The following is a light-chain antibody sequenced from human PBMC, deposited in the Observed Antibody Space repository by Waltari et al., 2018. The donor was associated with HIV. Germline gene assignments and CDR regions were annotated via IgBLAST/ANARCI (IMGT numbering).Light chain of an antibody. CDR3: QQTYSMYT. CDR2: GAS. CDR1: QYISNY. Sequence: DIQMTQSPSYLSASVGDRVIITCRASQYISNYLSWYQQKPGKAPNLLIYGASRSQSGVPSRFIGSGFGTDFSLTISRLHPEDFALYFCQQTYSMYTFGQGTELEV. V-gene: IGKV1-39*01. J-gene: IGKJ2*01.